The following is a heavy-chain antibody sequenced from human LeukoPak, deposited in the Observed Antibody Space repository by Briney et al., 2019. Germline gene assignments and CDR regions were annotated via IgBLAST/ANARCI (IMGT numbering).Heavy chain of an antibody. V-gene: IGHV4-31*03. D-gene: IGHD5-12*01. CDR3: ARDRIVATGFHYYYYMDV. CDR1: GGSISRGGYY. Sequence: SETLSLTCTVSGGSISRGGYYWTWIRQYPEKGLEWIGYIYYSGSTYYNPSLKSRLTISVDTSKNQFSLKLSSVTAADTAVYYCARDRIVATGFHYYYYMDVWGKGTTVTVSS. CDR2: IYYSGST. J-gene: IGHJ6*03.